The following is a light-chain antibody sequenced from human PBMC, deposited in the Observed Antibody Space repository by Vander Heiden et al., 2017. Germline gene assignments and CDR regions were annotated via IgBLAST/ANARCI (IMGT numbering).Light chain of an antibody. Sequence: EIVLTQSPGALSLSPGERATLSCRASQSVSSSYLAWYQQKPGHAPSLLIYGTSTRATGIPDRFSGSGSGTDFTLTINRLEPEDFAVYYCQQYNHSPELTFGGGTKVEIK. CDR1: QSVSSSY. V-gene: IGKV3-20*01. CDR3: QQYNHSPELT. CDR2: GTS. J-gene: IGKJ4*01.